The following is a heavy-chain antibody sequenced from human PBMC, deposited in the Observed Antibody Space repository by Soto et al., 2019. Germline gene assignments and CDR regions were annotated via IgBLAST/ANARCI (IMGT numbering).Heavy chain of an antibody. J-gene: IGHJ5*01. CDR2: IKQDASVK. CDR1: GFTFSSRW. CDR3: ATLLGSVTTFDS. Sequence: PGGSLRLSCATSGFTFSSRWMSWVRQAPAKGLEWVASIKQDASVKKYVDSVEGRFTISRDNAKDTLYLQMNGLSADDTAVYYCATLLGSVTTFDSWGQGTLVTVSS. V-gene: IGHV3-7*01. D-gene: IGHD1-1*01.